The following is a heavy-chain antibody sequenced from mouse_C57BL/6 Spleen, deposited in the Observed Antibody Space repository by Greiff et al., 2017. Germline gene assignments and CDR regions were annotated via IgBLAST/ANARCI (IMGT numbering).Heavy chain of an antibody. CDR1: GYSFTGYY. CDR2: INPSTGGT. V-gene: IGHV1-42*01. D-gene: IGHD1-1*01. J-gene: IGHJ1*03. Sequence: EVQLQQSGPELVKPGASVKISCKASGYSFTGYYMNWVKQSPEKSLEWIGEINPSTGGTTYNQKFKAKATLTVDKSSSTAYMQLKSLTSEDSAVYYCARDYGSSEGYFDVWGTGTTVTVSS. CDR3: ARDYGSSEGYFDV.